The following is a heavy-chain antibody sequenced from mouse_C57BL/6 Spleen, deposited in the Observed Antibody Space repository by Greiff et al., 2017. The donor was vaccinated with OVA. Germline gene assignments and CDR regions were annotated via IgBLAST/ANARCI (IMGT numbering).Heavy chain of an antibody. Sequence: VQLQQSGPELVKPGASVKISCKASGYTFTDYYMNWVKQSHGKSLEWIGDINPNNGGTSYNQKFKGKATLTVDKSSSTAYMELRSLTSEDSAVYYCARGGEGDSWFAYWGQGTLVTVSA. CDR1: GYTFTDYY. V-gene: IGHV1-26*01. CDR3: ARGGEGDSWFAY. D-gene: IGHD3-3*01. J-gene: IGHJ3*01. CDR2: INPNNGGT.